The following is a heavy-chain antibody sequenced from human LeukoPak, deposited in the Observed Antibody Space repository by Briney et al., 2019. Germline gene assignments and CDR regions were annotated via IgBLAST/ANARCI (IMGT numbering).Heavy chain of an antibody. CDR1: GFTFSSYS. CDR2: ISSSSSYI. Sequence: GSLRLSCAASGFTFSSYSMNWVRQAPGKGLEWVSSISSSSSYIYYADSVKGRFTISRDNAENSLYLQMNSLRAEDTAVYYCARFPGYGSSSKGEYYYGMDVWGKGTTVTVSS. D-gene: IGHD6-13*01. J-gene: IGHJ6*04. CDR3: ARFPGYGSSSKGEYYYGMDV. V-gene: IGHV3-21*01.